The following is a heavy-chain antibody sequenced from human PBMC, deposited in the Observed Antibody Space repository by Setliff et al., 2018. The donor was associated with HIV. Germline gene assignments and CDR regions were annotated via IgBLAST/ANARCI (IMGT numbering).Heavy chain of an antibody. J-gene: IGHJ2*01. Sequence: AAETLSLTCGVLGGSLSGSYWTWIRQPPGKGLEWIGEISHSGDTNYNSSLKSRLSISVDASKNQVSLKLSSLTASDTAVYYCAREQRLLGVQPPYWYLDIWGRGTLVTVSS. CDR2: ISHSGDT. CDR1: GGSLSGSY. D-gene: IGHD6-25*01. CDR3: AREQRLLGVQPPYWYLDI. V-gene: IGHV4-34*01.